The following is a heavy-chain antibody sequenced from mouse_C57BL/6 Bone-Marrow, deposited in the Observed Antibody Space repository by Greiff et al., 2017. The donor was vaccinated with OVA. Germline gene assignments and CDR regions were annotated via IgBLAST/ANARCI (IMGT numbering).Heavy chain of an antibody. CDR3: ARREERRLQGWYCFDY. Sequence: VQLQQPGAELVRPGSSVKLSCKASGYTFTSYWMHWVKQRPIQGLEWIGNIDPSDSETHYNQKFKDKATLTVDKSSSTAYMQLSSLTSEDAAVYYCARREERRLQGWYCFDYWGQGTTLTVSS. D-gene: IGHD3-2*02. CDR2: IDPSDSET. V-gene: IGHV1-52*01. J-gene: IGHJ2*01. CDR1: GYTFTSYW.